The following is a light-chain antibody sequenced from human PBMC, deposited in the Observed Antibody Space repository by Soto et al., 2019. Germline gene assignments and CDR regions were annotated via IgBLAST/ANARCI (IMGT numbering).Light chain of an antibody. Sequence: QSALTQPASVSGSPGQSITISCTGTSSDVGRYNLVSWYQHHPGKAPKLIIFEASKRPSGVSNRFSGSKSGNTASLTISGLQAQDEGDYDCCSYAGSSAFVIFGGGTKLTVL. CDR1: SSDVGRYNL. J-gene: IGLJ2*01. CDR2: EAS. V-gene: IGLV2-23*02. CDR3: CSYAGSSAFVI.